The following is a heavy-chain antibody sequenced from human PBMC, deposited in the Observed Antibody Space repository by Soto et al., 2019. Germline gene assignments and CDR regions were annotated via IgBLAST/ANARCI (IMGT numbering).Heavy chain of an antibody. V-gene: IGHV4-61*01. Sequence: QVQLQESGPGLVKPSETLSLTCTVSGGSVSSGSYYWSWIRQPPGKGLEWIGYIYYSGSTNYNPSLKSRVTLSVDTSKNQFSLKLSSVTAADTAVYYCARDHRQQLVSPGYYYYGMDVWGQGTTVTVSS. CDR3: ARDHRQQLVSPGYYYYGMDV. CDR2: IYYSGST. D-gene: IGHD6-13*01. CDR1: GGSVSSGSYY. J-gene: IGHJ6*02.